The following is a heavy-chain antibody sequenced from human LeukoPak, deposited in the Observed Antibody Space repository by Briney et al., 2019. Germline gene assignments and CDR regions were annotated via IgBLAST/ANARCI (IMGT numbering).Heavy chain of an antibody. V-gene: IGHV4-4*07. CDR2: IYISGST. J-gene: IGHJ4*02. CDR1: GGSISSYY. CDR3: ARLDSSGWYSMIDN. D-gene: IGHD6-19*01. Sequence: PSETLSLTCTVSGGSISSYYWSWIRQPAGKGLEWIGRIYISGSTNYNPSLKSRVTMSLDTSKSQFSLNLSSVTVADTAVYYCARLDSSGWYSMIDNWGQGTLVTVSS.